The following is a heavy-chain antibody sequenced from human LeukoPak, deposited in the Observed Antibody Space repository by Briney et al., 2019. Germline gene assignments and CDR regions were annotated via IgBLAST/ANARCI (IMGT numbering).Heavy chain of an antibody. CDR2: ISYDGDNK. V-gene: IGHV3-30*09. CDR1: GFNFKTTS. CDR3: ASGYHGSGGTYFDH. D-gene: IGHD3-10*01. J-gene: IGHJ4*02. Sequence: PGGSLRLSCAASGFNFKTTSIHLVRQAPDKGLDWVAGISYDGDNKYYADSVKGRFAVSRDNSKNTVDLQMDSLTPEDTGLYYCASGYHGSGGTYFDHWGQGSLVTVSS.